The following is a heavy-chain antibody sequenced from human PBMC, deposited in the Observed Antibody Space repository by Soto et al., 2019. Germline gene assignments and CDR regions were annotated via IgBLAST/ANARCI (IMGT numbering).Heavy chain of an antibody. CDR2: ISAYNGNT. D-gene: IGHD3-10*01. Sequence: QVQLVQSGAEVKKPGASVKVSCKASGYTFTSYGISWVRQAPGQGLEWMGWISAYNGNTNYAQKLQGRVTMTTDTSTGTAHMELRSLRSDDTAVYYCARDLGITMVEMGAFDIWGQGTMVTVSS. CDR1: GYTFTSYG. V-gene: IGHV1-18*01. J-gene: IGHJ3*02. CDR3: ARDLGITMVEMGAFDI.